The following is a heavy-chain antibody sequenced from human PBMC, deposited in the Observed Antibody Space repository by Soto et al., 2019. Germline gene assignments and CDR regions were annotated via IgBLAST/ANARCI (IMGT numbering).Heavy chain of an antibody. V-gene: IGHV1-8*02. CDR1: GYTFTSYG. D-gene: IGHD1-7*01. Sequence: ASVKVSCKASGYTFTSYGISWVRQAPGQGLEWMGWMNPNSGNTGYAQKFQGRVTMTRNTSISTAYMELSSLRSEDTAVYYCARLEGNWNYGYYYYMDVWGKGTTVTVSS. CDR2: MNPNSGNT. CDR3: ARLEGNWNYGYYYYMDV. J-gene: IGHJ6*03.